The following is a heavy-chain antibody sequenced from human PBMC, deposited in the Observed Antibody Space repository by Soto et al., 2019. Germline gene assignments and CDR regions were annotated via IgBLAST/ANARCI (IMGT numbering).Heavy chain of an antibody. D-gene: IGHD6-13*01. CDR1: GFTFSSYG. V-gene: IGHV3-33*01. CDR2: IWYDGSNK. J-gene: IGHJ6*03. CDR3: ARDDWDSSSLGRSGAGYMDV. Sequence: QVQLVESGGGVVQPGRSLRLSCAASGFTFSSYGMHWVRQAPGKGLEWVAVIWYDGSNKYYADSVKGRFTISRDNSKNPLYLQMNSLRAEDTAVYYCARDDWDSSSLGRSGAGYMDVWGKGTTVTVSS.